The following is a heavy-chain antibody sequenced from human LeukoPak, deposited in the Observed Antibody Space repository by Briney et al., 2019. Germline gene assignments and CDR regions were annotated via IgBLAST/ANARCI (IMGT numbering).Heavy chain of an antibody. CDR3: ARAPRYCSSTSCYDAFDI. CDR2: IYYSGST. V-gene: IGHV4-61*01. Sequence: SETLSLTCTVSGGSVSSGSYYWSWIRQPPGKGPEWIGYIYYSGSTNYNPSLKSRVTISVDTSKSQFSLKLSSVTAADTAVYYCARAPRYCSSTSCYDAFDIWGQGTMVTVSS. J-gene: IGHJ3*02. CDR1: GGSVSSGSYY. D-gene: IGHD2-2*01.